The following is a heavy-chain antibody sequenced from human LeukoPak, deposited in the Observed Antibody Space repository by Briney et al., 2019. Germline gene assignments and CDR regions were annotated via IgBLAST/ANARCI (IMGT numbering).Heavy chain of an antibody. Sequence: SETLSLTCTVSGGSISSYYWSWIRQPPGKGLEWIGYIYYSGSTNYNPSLKSRVTISVDTSKNQFSLKLSSVTAADTAVYYCARHEDYDYVWGSYRGYYFDYWGQGTLVTVSS. D-gene: IGHD3-16*01. J-gene: IGHJ4*02. CDR3: ARHEDYDYVWGSYRGYYFDY. CDR2: IYYSGST. V-gene: IGHV4-59*08. CDR1: GGSISSYY.